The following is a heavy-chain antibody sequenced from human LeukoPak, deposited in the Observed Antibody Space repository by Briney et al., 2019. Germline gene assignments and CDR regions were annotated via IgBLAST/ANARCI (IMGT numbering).Heavy chain of an antibody. CDR1: GFTFSSYA. D-gene: IGHD3-22*01. J-gene: IGHJ4*02. Sequence: PGRSLRLSCAASGFTFSSYAIHWVRQAPGKGLEWVSVISYDGSNTYYADSVKGRFTISRDNSKNSLYLQMNSLRAEDMALYYCAKGLSSGYYYAIIDYWGQGTLVTVSS. CDR3: AKGLSSGYYYAIIDY. V-gene: IGHV3-30-3*01. CDR2: ISYDGSNT.